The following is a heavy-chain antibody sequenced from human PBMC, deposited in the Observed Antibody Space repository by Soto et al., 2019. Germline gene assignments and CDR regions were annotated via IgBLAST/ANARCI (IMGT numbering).Heavy chain of an antibody. CDR2: IDWDDDK. D-gene: IGHD3-16*02. Sequence: GSGPTLVNPTQTLTLTCTFSGFSLSTSGMCVSWIRQPPGKALEWLARIDWDDDKYYSTSLKTRLTISKDTSKNQVVLTMTNMDPVDTATYYCARIQHTSGELSLGCAFDIWGQGTMVTVSS. CDR3: ARIQHTSGELSLGCAFDI. CDR1: GFSLSTSGMC. V-gene: IGHV2-70*11. J-gene: IGHJ3*02.